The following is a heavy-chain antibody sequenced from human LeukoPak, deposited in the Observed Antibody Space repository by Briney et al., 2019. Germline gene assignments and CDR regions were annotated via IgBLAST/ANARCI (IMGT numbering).Heavy chain of an antibody. CDR1: GGSISTYY. Sequence: SETLSLTCTVSGGSISTYYWSWIRQSPGKGLEWIAYIDYRGSTTYNPSLRSRVTISVDTSRNQFSLKLSSVTAADTAVYYCARTRTYYYGSGSYRWFDPWGQGTLVTVSS. CDR3: ARTRTYYYGSGSYRWFDP. J-gene: IGHJ5*02. V-gene: IGHV4-59*01. D-gene: IGHD3-10*01. CDR2: IDYRGST.